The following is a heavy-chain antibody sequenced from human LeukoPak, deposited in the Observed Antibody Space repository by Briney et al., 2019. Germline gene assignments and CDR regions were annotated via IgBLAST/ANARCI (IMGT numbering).Heavy chain of an antibody. D-gene: IGHD6-25*01. CDR2: IYYSGST. CDR1: GGSISSGGYY. V-gene: IGHV4-31*03. J-gene: IGHJ5*02. Sequence: SETLSLTCTASGGSISSGGYYWSWIRQHPGKGLEWIGYIYYSGSTYYNPSLKSRVTVSVDTSKNQFSLKLNSVTAADTAVYYCARQSTIAAARIDPWGQGTLVTVSS. CDR3: ARQSTIAAARIDP.